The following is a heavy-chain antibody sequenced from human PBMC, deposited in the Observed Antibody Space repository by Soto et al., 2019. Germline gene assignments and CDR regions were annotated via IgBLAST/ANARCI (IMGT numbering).Heavy chain of an antibody. D-gene: IGHD3-22*01. J-gene: IGHJ4*02. CDR2: INGGNGNT. V-gene: IGHV1-3*01. Sequence: GASVKVSWKASGNTVPNYAIHWVRQAPGQRLEWMGWINGGNGNTYYSEHFQGWVTMTRDTSISTAYMELSRLRSDDTAVYYCARGLNAHYYDSSGYYYLDYWGQGTLVTVSS. CDR3: ARGLNAHYYDSSGYYYLDY. CDR1: GNTVPNYA.